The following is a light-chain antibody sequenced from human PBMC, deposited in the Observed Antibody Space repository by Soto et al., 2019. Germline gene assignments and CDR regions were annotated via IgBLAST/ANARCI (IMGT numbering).Light chain of an antibody. J-gene: IGKJ5*01. Sequence: EIVITQSPGSLSVSPGERATLFCRASQSVRSRLAWYQQKPGQATRLFIYDAFIRATGIPARFIGSGSGADFTLTSSSLEPEDFAVYYCQQRSNWPPGITFGQGTRLEIK. CDR1: QSVRSR. V-gene: IGKV3-11*01. CDR2: DAF. CDR3: QQRSNWPPGIT.